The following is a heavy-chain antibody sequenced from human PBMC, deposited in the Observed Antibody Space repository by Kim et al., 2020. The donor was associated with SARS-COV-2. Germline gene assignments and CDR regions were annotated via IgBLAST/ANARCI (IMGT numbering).Heavy chain of an antibody. CDR1: GFTFSSYA. J-gene: IGHJ6*02. CDR3: ARENSMVRGVILRYYYYYYGMDV. V-gene: IGHV3-30*04. CDR2: ISYDGSNK. Sequence: GGSLRLSCAASGFTFSSYAMHWVRQAPGKGLEWVAVISYDGSNKYYADSVKGRFTISRDNSKNTLYLQMNSLRAEDTAVYYCARENSMVRGVILRYYYYYYGMDVGGQGTTVTVSS. D-gene: IGHD3-10*01.